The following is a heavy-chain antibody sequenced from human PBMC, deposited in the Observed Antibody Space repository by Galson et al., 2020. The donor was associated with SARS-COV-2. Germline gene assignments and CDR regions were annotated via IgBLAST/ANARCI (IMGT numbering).Heavy chain of an antibody. CDR3: ATDSSGYYWAGFDLDY. Sequence: GESLKISCAASGFTFSDYYMSWIRQAPGKGLEWVSYISSSSSYTNYADSVNGRFTISRDNAKNSLYLQMNSLRAEDTAVYYCATDSSGYYWAGFDLDYWGQGTLVTVSS. CDR1: GFTFSDYY. V-gene: IGHV3-11*06. J-gene: IGHJ4*02. CDR2: ISSSSSYT. D-gene: IGHD3-22*01.